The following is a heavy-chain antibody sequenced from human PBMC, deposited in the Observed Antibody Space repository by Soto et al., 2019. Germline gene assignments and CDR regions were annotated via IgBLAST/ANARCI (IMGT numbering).Heavy chain of an antibody. CDR3: ASSYCGGNCYSNLSLDYSYYGMDV. CDR1: GYTFTNYG. D-gene: IGHD2-21*02. CDR2: ISAYNGNI. V-gene: IGHV1-18*01. J-gene: IGHJ6*02. Sequence: QVQLVQSGAEVKKPGASVKVSCKASGYTFTNYGISWVRQAPGQGLEWMGWISAYNGNINYAQKLQGRVTMTTDTSTSTAYMEPRSLRSDDTAMYYCASSYCGGNCYSNLSLDYSYYGMDVWGQGTTVTVSS.